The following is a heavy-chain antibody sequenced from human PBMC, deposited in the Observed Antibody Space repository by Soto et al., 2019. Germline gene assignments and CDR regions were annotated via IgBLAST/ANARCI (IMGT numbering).Heavy chain of an antibody. V-gene: IGHV3-23*01. Sequence: GGSLRLSCAASGFTSSSYAMSWVRQAPGKGLEWVSGVTGSGSQIYYADSVKGRFTISKDNSKNTLYLQMSCLREADTALYYCAKDAIYRNGLWRMDSWGQGTLVTVSS. CDR1: GFTSSSYA. CDR2: VTGSGSQI. J-gene: IGHJ5*02. CDR3: AKDAIYRNGLWRMDS. D-gene: IGHD2-8*02.